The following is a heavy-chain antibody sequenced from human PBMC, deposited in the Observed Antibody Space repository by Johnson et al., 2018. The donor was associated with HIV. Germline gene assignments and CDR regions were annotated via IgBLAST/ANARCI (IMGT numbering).Heavy chain of an antibody. Sequence: VQLVESGGGVVQPGRSLRLSCAASGFTFSSYAMHWVRQAPGKGLEWVSVMSSGDNTHYADSVKGRFTISRDNSKNTLYLQMKSLRTEDTSLYYCAKTTRGNWGSCFDIWGRGTMVTVSS. J-gene: IGHJ3*02. D-gene: IGHD7-27*01. CDR3: AKTTRGNWGSCFDI. V-gene: IGHV3-NL1*01. CDR1: GFTFSSYA. CDR2: MSSGDNT.